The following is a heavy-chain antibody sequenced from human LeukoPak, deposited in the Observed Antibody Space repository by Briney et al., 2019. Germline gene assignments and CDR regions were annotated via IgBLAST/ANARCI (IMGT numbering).Heavy chain of an antibody. D-gene: IGHD2-2*01. CDR1: GYTFTGYY. Sequence: GASVKVSCKASGYTFTGYYMHWVRQAPGQGLEWMGRINPNSGGTNYAQKFQGRVTMTRDTSISTAYMELSSLRSEDTAVYYCATQKVVPAPDVVYWGQGTLVTVSS. J-gene: IGHJ4*02. CDR3: ATQKVVPAPDVVY. CDR2: INPNSGGT. V-gene: IGHV1-2*06.